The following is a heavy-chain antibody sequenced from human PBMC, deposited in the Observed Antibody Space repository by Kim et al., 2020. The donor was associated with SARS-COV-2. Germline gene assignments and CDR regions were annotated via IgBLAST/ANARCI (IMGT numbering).Heavy chain of an antibody. V-gene: IGHV3-21*01. CDR1: GFTFSSYS. D-gene: IGHD1-20*01. CDR2: ISSSSSYI. Sequence: GGSLRLSCAASGFTFSSYSMNWVRQAPGKGLEWVSSISSSSSYIYYADSVKGRFTISRDNAKNSLYLQMNSLRAEDTAVYYCARDPYNWNGAFAFDIWGQGTMVTVSS. J-gene: IGHJ3*02. CDR3: ARDPYNWNGAFAFDI.